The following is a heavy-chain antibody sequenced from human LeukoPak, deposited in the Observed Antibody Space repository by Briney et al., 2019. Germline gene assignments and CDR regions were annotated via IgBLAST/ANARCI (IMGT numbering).Heavy chain of an antibody. CDR3: ARDQEAFEY. CDR2: IYPRDGST. CDR1: GYSFTSNY. Sequence: ASVKVSCKVSGYSFTSNYIHWVRQAPGQGLEWMGMIYPRDGSTSYAQKFQGRVTVTRDTSTSTVHMELSGLRSEDTAVYYCARDQEAFEYWGQGTLVTVSS. V-gene: IGHV1-46*01. J-gene: IGHJ4*02.